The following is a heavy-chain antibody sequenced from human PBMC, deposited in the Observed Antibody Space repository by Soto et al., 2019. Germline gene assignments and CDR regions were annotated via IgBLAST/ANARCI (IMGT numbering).Heavy chain of an antibody. CDR2: IYNDGTT. CDR1: GGSISSVYDC. Sequence: QVQLQESGPILVKPSQTLSLTCTVSGGSISSVYDCWSWIRQSPDKGLEWIGHIYNDGTTYNNPSLTXRXTXSXXTSKNQFSLQLRSVTAADTAVYFCARGPSGDKVDFWGQGTLVTVSS. J-gene: IGHJ4*02. V-gene: IGHV4-30-4*01. D-gene: IGHD7-27*01. CDR3: ARGPSGDKVDF.